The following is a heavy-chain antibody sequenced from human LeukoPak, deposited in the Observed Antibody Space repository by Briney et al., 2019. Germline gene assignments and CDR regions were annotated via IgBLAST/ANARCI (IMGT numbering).Heavy chain of an antibody. CDR3: ARVKWLGQDPGPGYYYMDV. V-gene: IGHV4-39*07. Sequence: SETLSLTCTVSGGSISSSSYYWGWIRQPPGKGLEWIGSIYYSGSTYYNPSLKSRVTISVDTSKNQFSLKLSSVTAADTAVYYCARVKWLGQDPGPGYYYMDVWGKGTTVTISS. D-gene: IGHD6-19*01. CDR2: IYYSGST. CDR1: GGSISSSSYY. J-gene: IGHJ6*03.